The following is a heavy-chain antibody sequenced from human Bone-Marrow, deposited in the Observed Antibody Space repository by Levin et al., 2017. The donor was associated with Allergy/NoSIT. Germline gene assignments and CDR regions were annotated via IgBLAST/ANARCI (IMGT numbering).Heavy chain of an antibody. CDR2: IYYSGNT. CDR1: GGSISSSSYY. J-gene: IGHJ6*02. Sequence: GSLRLSCTVSGGSISSSSYYWAWIRQPPGKGLEWIASIYYSGNTYYNPSLKSRLTISVDTSKNHFSLKVRSVTAAATAVYYCARVDVEKFFYDSSGKPYGMDVWGQGTTVTVSS. D-gene: IGHD3-22*01. V-gene: IGHV4-39*07. CDR3: ARVDVEKFFYDSSGKPYGMDV.